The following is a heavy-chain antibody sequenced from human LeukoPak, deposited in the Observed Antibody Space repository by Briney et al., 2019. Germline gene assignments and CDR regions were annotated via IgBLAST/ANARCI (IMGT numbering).Heavy chain of an antibody. CDR1: GFSSSDYY. Sequence: GRSLRLSCAASGFSSSDYYTSWIRQAPGEGLEWVSYISSSGSTIYYTDSVKGRFTISRDNAKNSLYLQMNSLRAEDTAVYYCARDYYDSSGYYYDYYYYMDVWGKGTTVTVSS. CDR2: ISSSGSTI. J-gene: IGHJ6*03. V-gene: IGHV3-11*04. CDR3: ARDYYDSSGYYYDYYYYMDV. D-gene: IGHD3-22*01.